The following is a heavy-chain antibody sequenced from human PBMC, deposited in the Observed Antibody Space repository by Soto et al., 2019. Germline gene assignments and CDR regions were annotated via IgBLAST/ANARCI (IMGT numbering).Heavy chain of an antibody. CDR3: ARCNGFVLMGYAIWRGGCDWFDP. J-gene: IGHJ5*02. D-gene: IGHD2-8*01. CDR2: IKQDGSEK. Sequence: GGSLRLSCAASGFTFSSYWMSWVRQAPGKGLEWVANIKQDGSEKYYVDSVKGRFTISRDNAKNSLYLQMNSLRAEETAVYYCARCNGFVLMGYAIWRGGCDWFDPWGQGTLVTVSS. CDR1: GFTFSSYW. V-gene: IGHV3-7*01.